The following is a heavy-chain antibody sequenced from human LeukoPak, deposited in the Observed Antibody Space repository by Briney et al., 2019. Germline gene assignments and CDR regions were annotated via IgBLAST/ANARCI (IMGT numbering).Heavy chain of an antibody. Sequence: GRSLRLSCAASGFTFDDYAMHWVRQAPGKGLEWVSGISWNSGSIGYADSVKGRFTISRDNAKNSLYLQMNSLRAEDTALYYCAKAPQPVVSAAYFDYWGQGTLVTVSS. V-gene: IGHV3-9*01. CDR3: AKAPQPVVSAAYFDY. CDR1: GFTFDDYA. J-gene: IGHJ4*02. CDR2: ISWNSGSI. D-gene: IGHD2-2*01.